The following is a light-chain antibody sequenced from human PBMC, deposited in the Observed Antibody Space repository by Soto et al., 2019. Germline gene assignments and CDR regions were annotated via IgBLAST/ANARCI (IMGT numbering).Light chain of an antibody. V-gene: IGKV1-9*01. Sequence: DIQLTQSPSFLSASVGDRVTITCRASQGIVSHLAWYLQKPGRAPKLLIYAASTLQSGVPSRFSGSGSGTEFTLTISSLQPEDFATYYCQQLQGYPLTFGGGTKVEIK. CDR3: QQLQGYPLT. J-gene: IGKJ4*01. CDR1: QGIVSH. CDR2: AAS.